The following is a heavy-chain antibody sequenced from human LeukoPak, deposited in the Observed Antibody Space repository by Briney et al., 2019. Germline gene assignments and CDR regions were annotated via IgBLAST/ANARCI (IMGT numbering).Heavy chain of an antibody. J-gene: IGHJ4*02. V-gene: IGHV3-9*01. CDR2: ISWNDNSI. CDR3: ARAHGAGGFFDY. Sequence: GGSLRLSCAASGFTFDDYAMHWVRQAPGKGLEWVSGISWNDNSIGFADSVKGRFTISRDNAKNSLYLQMNSLRAEDTALYYCARAHGAGGFFDYWGQGTLVTVSS. D-gene: IGHD1-26*01. CDR1: GFTFDDYA.